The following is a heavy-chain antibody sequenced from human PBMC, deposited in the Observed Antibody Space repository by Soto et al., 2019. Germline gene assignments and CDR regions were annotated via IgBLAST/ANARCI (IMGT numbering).Heavy chain of an antibody. CDR1: GFTFSSYS. CDR2: ISSSSSNI. CDR3: TRDDEVFFES. Sequence: PGGSLRLSCAASGFTFSSYSMNWVRQAPGKGLEWVSYISSSSSNIYYAESVKGRFTISRDNAKNSLYLQMNSLRAEDAALYYCTRDDEVFFESWGQGTLVTVSS. V-gene: IGHV3-48*04. J-gene: IGHJ4*01.